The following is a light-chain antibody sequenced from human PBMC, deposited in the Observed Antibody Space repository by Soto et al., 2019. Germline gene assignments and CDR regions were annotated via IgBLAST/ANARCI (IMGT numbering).Light chain of an antibody. V-gene: IGLV2-11*01. CDR2: DVS. CDR3: CSHAASYTYV. Sequence: QSALTQPRSVSGSPGQSVTISCTGTSSDVGGYNYVSWYQQRPGKAPKLMIYDVSRRPSGVPGRFSGSKSGNTASLTISGLQAEDEAEYFCCSHAASYTYVFGPWTKLTVL. CDR1: SSDVGGYNY. J-gene: IGLJ1*01.